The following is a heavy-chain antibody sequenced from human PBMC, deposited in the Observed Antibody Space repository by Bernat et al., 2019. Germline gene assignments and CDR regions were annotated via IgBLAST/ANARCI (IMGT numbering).Heavy chain of an antibody. J-gene: IGHJ4*02. D-gene: IGHD3-22*01. V-gene: IGHV3-23*04. CDR1: GFTFSSYA. CDR3: ANGNYDSSGYPPFDY. CDR2: ISGSGGST. Sequence: EVQLVESGGGLVKPGGSLRLSCAASGFTFSSYAMSWVRQAPGKGLEWVSAISGSGGSTYYADSVKGRFTISRDNSKNTLYLQMNSLRAEDTVVYYCANGNYDSSGYPPFDYWGQGTLVTVSS.